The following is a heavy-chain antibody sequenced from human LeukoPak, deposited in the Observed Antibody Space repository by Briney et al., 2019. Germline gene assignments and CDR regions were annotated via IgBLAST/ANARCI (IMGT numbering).Heavy chain of an antibody. Sequence: GGSLRLSCAASGLTFSSYGMHWVRQAPGKGLEWVAVISYDGSNKYYADSVKGRFTISRDNSKNTLYLQMNSLRAEDTAVYYCAKPEDSYWGQGTLVTVSS. CDR2: ISYDGSNK. V-gene: IGHV3-30*18. CDR3: AKPEDSY. D-gene: IGHD2-15*01. J-gene: IGHJ4*02. CDR1: GLTFSSYG.